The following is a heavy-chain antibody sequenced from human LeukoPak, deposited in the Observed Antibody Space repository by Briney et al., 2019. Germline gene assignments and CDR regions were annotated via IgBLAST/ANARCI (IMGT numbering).Heavy chain of an antibody. V-gene: IGHV4-4*07. J-gene: IGHJ3*02. Sequence: PSETLSLTCTVSGGSISSYYWSWIQQPAGKGLEWIGRIYTSGSTNYNPSLKSRVTMSVDTSKNQFSLKLSSVTAADTAVYYCATGYSGSYYDAFDIWGQGTMVTVSS. CDR3: ATGYSGSYYDAFDI. CDR2: IYTSGST. D-gene: IGHD1-26*01. CDR1: GGSISSYY.